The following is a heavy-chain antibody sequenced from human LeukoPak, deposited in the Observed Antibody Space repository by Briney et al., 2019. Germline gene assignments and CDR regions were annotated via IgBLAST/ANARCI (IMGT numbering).Heavy chain of an antibody. D-gene: IGHD6-13*01. CDR3: ARDSVALYSSSWSDV. Sequence: GGSLRLSCAASGFTFSSYAMSWVRQAPGKGLEWVANIKQDGSEKYYVDSVKGRFTISRDNAKNSLYLQMNSLRAEDTAVYYCARDSVALYSSSWSDVWGKGTTVTVSS. CDR2: IKQDGSEK. J-gene: IGHJ6*04. V-gene: IGHV3-7*03. CDR1: GFTFSSYA.